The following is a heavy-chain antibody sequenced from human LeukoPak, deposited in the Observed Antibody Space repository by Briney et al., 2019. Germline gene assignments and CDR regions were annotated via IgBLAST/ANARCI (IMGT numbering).Heavy chain of an antibody. CDR1: GFTFSDYY. V-gene: IGHV3-66*04. Sequence: GGSLRLSCAASGFTFSDYYMSWVRQAPGKGLEWVSVIYVGGSIYYADSVKGRFTISRDISKNTLYLQMNSLRAEDTAVYYCAKPAVAARYGAFDIWGQGTMVTVSS. J-gene: IGHJ3*02. D-gene: IGHD6-19*01. CDR2: IYVGGSI. CDR3: AKPAVAARYGAFDI.